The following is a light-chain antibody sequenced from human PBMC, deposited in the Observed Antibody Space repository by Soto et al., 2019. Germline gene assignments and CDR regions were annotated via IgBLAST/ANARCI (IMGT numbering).Light chain of an antibody. Sequence: IVMTQSPATLSVSPGERATLSCRASQSISINLAWYQQKPGQAPRLLIYDTSNRATGIPARFSGNGSGTEFTLTISSLQSEDFAVYYCQQRSNWPLFGQGTRLEIK. J-gene: IGKJ5*01. CDR2: DTS. CDR1: QSISIN. V-gene: IGKV3-15*01. CDR3: QQRSNWPL.